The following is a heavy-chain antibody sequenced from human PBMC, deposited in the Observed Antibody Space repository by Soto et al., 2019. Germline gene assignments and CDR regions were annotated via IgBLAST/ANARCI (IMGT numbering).Heavy chain of an antibody. CDR2: IYYSGST. V-gene: IGHV4-39*01. Sequence: PSETLSLTCTVCGGSMSSSSYYWGWIRQPPGKGLEWIGSIYYSGSTYYNPSLKSRFTISVDTSTNQFSLKLSSVTAADTAVYYCARHDSSVWYYFDYWGQGTLVTVSS. J-gene: IGHJ4*02. CDR1: GGSMSSSSYY. CDR3: ARHDSSVWYYFDY. D-gene: IGHD6-19*01.